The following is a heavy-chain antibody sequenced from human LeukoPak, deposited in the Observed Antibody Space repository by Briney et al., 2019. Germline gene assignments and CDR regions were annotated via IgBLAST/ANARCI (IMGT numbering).Heavy chain of an antibody. CDR1: GGTFSTSA. D-gene: IGHD5-18*01. CDR3: ARDQGLTAPPPHGLDV. CDR2: IIPVLNIT. V-gene: IGHV1-69*04. Sequence: GASVPVSCKTSGGTFSTSAITWVRQAPGQGLEWMGRIIPVLNITTYAQRFQGRVTITADTSTSTVYMELSSLRSEETAVYYCARDQGLTAPPPHGLDVWGQGTTVIVSS. J-gene: IGHJ6*02.